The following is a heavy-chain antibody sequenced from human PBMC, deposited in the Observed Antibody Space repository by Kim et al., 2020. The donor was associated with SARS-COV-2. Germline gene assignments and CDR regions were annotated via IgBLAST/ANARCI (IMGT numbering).Heavy chain of an antibody. CDR1: GFTFSSYA. J-gene: IGHJ4*02. D-gene: IGHD2-2*01. CDR3: AKSTFDIVVVPAAPDLDY. CDR2: ISGSGDNT. V-gene: IGHV3-23*01. Sequence: GGSLRLSCAASGFTFSSYAMSWVRQAPGKGLEWVSVISGSGDNTCYADSVKGRFTISRDNSKNTLYLQMNSLRAEDTAVYYCAKSTFDIVVVPAAPDLDYWGQGTPVTVSS.